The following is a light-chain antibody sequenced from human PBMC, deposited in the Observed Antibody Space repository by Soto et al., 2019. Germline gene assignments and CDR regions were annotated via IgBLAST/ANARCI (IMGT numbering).Light chain of an antibody. CDR3: CSYAGSYTYV. J-gene: IGLJ1*01. Sequence: QSVLTQPRSVSGAPGQSVTISCTWTSSDVGGHNYVSWYQQYPGKAPKLLLSSVSKRPSGVPDRFSGSKSGNTASRTIAGLQAEDEADYFCCSYAGSYTYVFGTGTKV. CDR2: SVS. CDR1: SSDVGGHNY. V-gene: IGLV2-11*01.